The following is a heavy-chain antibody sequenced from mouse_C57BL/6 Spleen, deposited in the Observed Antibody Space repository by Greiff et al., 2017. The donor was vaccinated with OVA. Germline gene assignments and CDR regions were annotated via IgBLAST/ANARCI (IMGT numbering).Heavy chain of an antibody. Sequence: QVQLQQSGPELVKPGASVKISCTASGYAFSGSWMNWVKQRPGKGLEWIGRIYPGDGDTNYTGKFKGKATLTADKSSSTAYMQLSSLTSEDSAVYFCARTYYDSDVYAMDYWGQGTSVTVSS. V-gene: IGHV1-82*01. J-gene: IGHJ4*01. CDR1: GYAFSGSW. CDR3: ARTYYDSDVYAMDY. CDR2: IYPGDGDT. D-gene: IGHD2-4*01.